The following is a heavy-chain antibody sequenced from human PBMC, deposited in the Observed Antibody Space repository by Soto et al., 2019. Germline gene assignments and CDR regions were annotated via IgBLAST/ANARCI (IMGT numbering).Heavy chain of an antibody. D-gene: IGHD6-13*01. CDR2: ISWDGGST. V-gene: IGHV3-43D*04. J-gene: IGHJ6*02. CDR1: GLTFDDYA. CDR3: AKGGAADRTDYYYGMDV. Sequence: PGGSLRLSCAASGLTFDDYAMHWVRQAPGKGLEWVSLISWDGGSTYYADSVKGRFTISRDNSKNSLYLQMNSLRAEDTALYYCAKGGAADRTDYYYGMDVWGQGTTVTVSS.